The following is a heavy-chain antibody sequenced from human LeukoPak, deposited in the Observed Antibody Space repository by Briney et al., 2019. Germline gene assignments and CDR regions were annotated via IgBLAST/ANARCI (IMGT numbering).Heavy chain of an antibody. D-gene: IGHD1-7*01. Sequence: GGSLRLSCAASGFTFSSYAMSWVRQAPGKGLAWVSAISGSGGSTYYADSVKGRFTISRDNSKNTLYLQMNSLRADDTAVYYCAKRRGLELTYYYHMDVWGKGTTVTVSS. CDR1: GFTFSSYA. CDR3: AKRRGLELTYYYHMDV. V-gene: IGHV3-23*01. CDR2: ISGSGGST. J-gene: IGHJ6*03.